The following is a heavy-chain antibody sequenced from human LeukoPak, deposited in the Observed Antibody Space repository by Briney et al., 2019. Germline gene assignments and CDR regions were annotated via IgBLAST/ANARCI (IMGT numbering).Heavy chain of an antibody. J-gene: IGHJ4*02. Sequence: PSETLSLTCTVSGGSISSYYWNWIRQPPGKGLEWMGYIYNTGSTVYNPSLRSRVTISVDTSKNQFSLQLNSVAAADTAVYYCARAGEVRDGYKGTFDSWGQGTLVTVSS. CDR1: GGSISSYY. CDR2: IYNTGST. CDR3: ARAGEVRDGYKGTFDS. V-gene: IGHV4-59*01. D-gene: IGHD5-24*01.